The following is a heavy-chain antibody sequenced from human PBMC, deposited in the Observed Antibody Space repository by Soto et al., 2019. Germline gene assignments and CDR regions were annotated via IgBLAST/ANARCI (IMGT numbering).Heavy chain of an antibody. CDR1: GYTFTSYY. Sequence: APVEVSSKASGYTFTSYYMHWLRQAPGQGLERKGIINPSGGSTSHAQKFQGRVTMTRDTSTSTVYMELSSLRSEDTAVYYCTRDTRIRDYYDSSGYPDAFDIWGQGTMVTVSS. D-gene: IGHD3-22*01. CDR3: TRDTRIRDYYDSSGYPDAFDI. J-gene: IGHJ3*02. CDR2: INPSGGST. V-gene: IGHV1-46*03.